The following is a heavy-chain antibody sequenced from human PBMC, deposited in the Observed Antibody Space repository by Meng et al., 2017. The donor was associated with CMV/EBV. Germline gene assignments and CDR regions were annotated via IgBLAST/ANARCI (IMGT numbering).Heavy chain of an antibody. CDR1: GFTSSSYS. D-gene: IGHD2-2*01. Sequence: GGSLRLSCAASGFTSSSYSMNWVRQAPGKGLEWVSSISSSSSYIYYADSVKGRFAISRDNAKNSLYLQMNSLRAEDTAVYYCARTRGGYGMDVWGQGTTVTVSS. CDR2: ISSSSSYI. V-gene: IGHV3-21*01. J-gene: IGHJ6*02. CDR3: ARTRGGYGMDV.